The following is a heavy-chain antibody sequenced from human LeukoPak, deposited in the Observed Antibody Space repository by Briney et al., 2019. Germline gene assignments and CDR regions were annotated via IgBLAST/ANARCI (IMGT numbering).Heavy chain of an antibody. J-gene: IGHJ4*02. CDR2: IYYSGST. CDR1: GGSISSSSYY. Sequence: SETLSLTCTVSGGSISSSSYYWGWLRQPPGKGLEWIGSIYYSGSTYYNPSLKSRVTISVDTSKNQFSLKLSSVTAADTAVYYCAGSITGTRYYFDYWGQGTLVTVSS. V-gene: IGHV4-39*07. D-gene: IGHD1-7*01. CDR3: AGSITGTRYYFDY.